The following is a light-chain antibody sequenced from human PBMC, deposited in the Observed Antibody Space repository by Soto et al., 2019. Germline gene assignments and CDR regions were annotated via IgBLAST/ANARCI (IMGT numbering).Light chain of an antibody. Sequence: AIRMTQSPSSLSASTGDRVTITCRASQGISSYLAWYQQKPGKAPKLLIYAASTLQSGVPSRFSGSGSGTDFTLTISCLQSEDFATYYCQQSHSTPRTLGQGTKVDIK. CDR2: AAS. CDR1: QGISSY. J-gene: IGKJ1*01. CDR3: QQSHSTPRT. V-gene: IGKV1-8*01.